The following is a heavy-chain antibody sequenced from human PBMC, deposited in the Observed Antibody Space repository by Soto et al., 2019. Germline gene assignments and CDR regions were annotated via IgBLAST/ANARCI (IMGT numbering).Heavy chain of an antibody. D-gene: IGHD3-22*01. V-gene: IGHV4-61*01. J-gene: IGHJ4*02. CDR3: AVHDRENYYDDRGKNELGVRAPRD. CDR1: VGSVSSGSYY. Sequence: SETLSLTCTVSVGSVSSGSYYWSWIRQPPGKGLEWIGEINHSGSTKYNPSLKSRITISVDTSKNQVSLKLSSLTAADTAVYYCAVHDRENYYDDRGKNELGVRAPRDWGQGTLVTVSS. CDR2: INHSGST.